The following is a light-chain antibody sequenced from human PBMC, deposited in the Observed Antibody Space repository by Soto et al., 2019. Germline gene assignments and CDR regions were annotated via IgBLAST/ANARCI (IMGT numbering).Light chain of an antibody. V-gene: IGKV3-20*01. CDR2: GAS. CDR1: QSVTSSY. Sequence: IVLTQSPGTLSLSPGERATLSCRASQSVTSSYLAWYQQKPGQAPRLLIYGASSRATGIPDRFSGSGSGTDFTLTISSLQSEDFAVYYCQQYNNWPQTFGQGTKVDI. J-gene: IGKJ1*01. CDR3: QQYNNWPQT.